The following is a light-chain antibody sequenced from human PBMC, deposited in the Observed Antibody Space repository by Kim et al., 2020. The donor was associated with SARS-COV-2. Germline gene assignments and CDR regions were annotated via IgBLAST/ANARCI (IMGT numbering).Light chain of an antibody. Sequence: RVTISSTWGRTKHGTGYHVHWYQQLPGRAPKLLIYANTIRPSGVPDRFSGSNSGASAALAITGLQADDEADYYCQSYDSSLRAYVFGTGTKVTVL. CDR1: RTKHGTGYH. J-gene: IGLJ1*01. CDR3: QSYDSSLRAYV. V-gene: IGLV1-40*03. CDR2: ANT.